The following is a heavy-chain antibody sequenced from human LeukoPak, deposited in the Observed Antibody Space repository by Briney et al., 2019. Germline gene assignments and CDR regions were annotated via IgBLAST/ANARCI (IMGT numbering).Heavy chain of an antibody. V-gene: IGHV3-15*01. J-gene: IGHJ4*02. CDR1: GFTFSNAW. CDR2: IKSKSDGGTT. D-gene: IGHD2-15*01. Sequence: GGSLRLSCAASGFTFSNAWMTWVRQAPGKGLEWVGRIKSKSDGGTTDYAAPVKGRFTISRDDSKNMPYLQMNSLKTEDTAVYYCIMGGFHFDYWGQGTLVTVSS. CDR3: IMGGFHFDY.